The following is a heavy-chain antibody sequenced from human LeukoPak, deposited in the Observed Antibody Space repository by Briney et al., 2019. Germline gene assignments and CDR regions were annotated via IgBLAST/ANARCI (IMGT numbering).Heavy chain of an antibody. D-gene: IGHD5-12*01. CDR2: ISSSGSTI. Sequence: PGGSLRLSCAASGFTFSSYEMNWVRQAPGKGLEWVSYISSSGSTIYYADSVKGRFTISRDNAKNSLYLQMNSLRAEDTAVYYCARDEKSGYACWALYGMDVWGQGTTVTVSS. V-gene: IGHV3-48*03. J-gene: IGHJ6*02. CDR1: GFTFSSYE. CDR3: ARDEKSGYACWALYGMDV.